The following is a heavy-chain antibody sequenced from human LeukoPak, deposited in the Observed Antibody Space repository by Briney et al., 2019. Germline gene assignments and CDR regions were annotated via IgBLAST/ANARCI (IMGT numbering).Heavy chain of an antibody. V-gene: IGHV3-48*01. D-gene: IGHD3-10*01. CDR1: GFTFSIYS. CDR3: GRGHGSGCYSPDY. CDR2: ISSKSSNI. Sequence: PGGSLRLSCAASGFTFSIYSMNWLRQAPGKGREGVSYISSKSSNIYYANSVKGRFHISRDKAKKSLYLKMNSLRAEDTAVYYCGRGHGSGCYSPDYWGQGTLVTVSS. J-gene: IGHJ4*02.